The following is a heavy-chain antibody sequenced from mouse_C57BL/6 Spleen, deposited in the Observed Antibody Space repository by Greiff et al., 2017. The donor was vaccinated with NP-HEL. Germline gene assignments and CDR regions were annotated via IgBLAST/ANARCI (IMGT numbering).Heavy chain of an antibody. CDR1: GYAFSSYW. CDR3: ARNWEAYVVY. J-gene: IGHJ2*01. D-gene: IGHD4-1*01. Sequence: QVQLQQSGAELVKPGASVKISCKASGYAFSSYWMNWVKQRPGKGLEWIGQIYPGDGDTNYNGKFKGKATLTADKSSSTAYMQLSSLTSEDAAVYFCARNWEAYVVYWGQGTTLTVAS. V-gene: IGHV1-80*01. CDR2: IYPGDGDT.